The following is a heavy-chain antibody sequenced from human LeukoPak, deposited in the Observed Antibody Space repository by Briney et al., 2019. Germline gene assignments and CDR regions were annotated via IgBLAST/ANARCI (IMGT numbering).Heavy chain of an antibody. D-gene: IGHD6-19*01. CDR3: ASSIPIGWSPNPY. J-gene: IGHJ4*02. CDR2: IRHYDGHT. V-gene: IGHV4-4*02. CDR1: GGFYSNDYW. Sequence: SETLSLTCAVTGGFYSNDYWCSWVRRPPGKGLEWIGEIRHYDGHTKYNPSLRGRVTISIDKPRNHFSLTLTSVTAADTAIYYCASSIPIGWSPNPYWGQGILVIVSS.